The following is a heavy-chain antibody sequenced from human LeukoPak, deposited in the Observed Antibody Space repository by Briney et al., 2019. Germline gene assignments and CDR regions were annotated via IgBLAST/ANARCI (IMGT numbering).Heavy chain of an antibody. J-gene: IGHJ4*02. CDR2: IVHGGRTI. CDR1: GFILSNYE. V-gene: IGHV3-48*03. Sequence: PGGSLRLSCAASGFILSNYEMNWVRQAPGKGLEWVSYIVHGGRTIYYADSVKGRFTISRDNAKNSLFLQMNSLRAEDTAVYYCARGTPTTRDFDYWGQGTLVTVSS. D-gene: IGHD4-11*01. CDR3: ARGTPTTRDFDY.